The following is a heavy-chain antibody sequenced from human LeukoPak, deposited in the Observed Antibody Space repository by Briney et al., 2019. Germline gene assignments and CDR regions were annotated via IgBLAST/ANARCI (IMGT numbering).Heavy chain of an antibody. Sequence: GGSLRLSCAASGFTFSDYYMTWIRQAPGKGLEWVSYITSSGYYTNYGDSVKGRFTMSRDNAKKSLYLQMDSLRAEDTAVYYCARGSIAARNDAFDIWGQGTIVTVSS. V-gene: IGHV3-11*05. J-gene: IGHJ3*02. D-gene: IGHD6-6*01. CDR1: GFTFSDYY. CDR3: ARGSIAARNDAFDI. CDR2: ITSSGYYT.